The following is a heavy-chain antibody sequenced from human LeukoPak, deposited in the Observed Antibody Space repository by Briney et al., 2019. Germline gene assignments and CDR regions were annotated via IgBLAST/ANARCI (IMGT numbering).Heavy chain of an antibody. J-gene: IGHJ4*02. Sequence: ESLSLTCAVYGGSFSGYYWSWIRQPPGKGLEWVANIKEDGSEKGYADSVKGRFTISRDNAKNSLYLQMNSLRVDDTAMYYCARNSGRYRLDYWGQGTLVTVPS. V-gene: IGHV3-7*01. CDR1: GGSFSGYY. D-gene: IGHD6-19*01. CDR3: ARNSGRYRLDY. CDR2: IKEDGSEK.